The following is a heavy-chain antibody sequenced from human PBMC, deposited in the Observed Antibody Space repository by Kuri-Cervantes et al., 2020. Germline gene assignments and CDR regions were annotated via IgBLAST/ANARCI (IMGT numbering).Heavy chain of an antibody. CDR2: IYYSGST. V-gene: IGHV4-34*01. CDR1: GGSFSGYY. J-gene: IGHJ4*02. CDR3: ARLRRDGYNFAYFDY. Sequence: SETLSLTCAVYGGSFSGYYWSWIRQHPGKGLEWIGYIYYSGSTYYNPSLKSRVTISVDTSKNQFSLKLSSVTAADTAVYYCARLRRDGYNFAYFDYWGQGTLVTVSS. D-gene: IGHD5-24*01.